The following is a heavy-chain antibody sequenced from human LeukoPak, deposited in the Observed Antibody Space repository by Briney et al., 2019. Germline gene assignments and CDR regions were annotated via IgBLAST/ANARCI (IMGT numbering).Heavy chain of an antibody. CDR1: GGTFSSYA. V-gene: IGHV1-69*05. Sequence: GASVKVSCKASGGTFSSYAISWVRQAPGQGLEWMGGIIPICGTANYAQKFQGRVTITTDESTSTTYMELSSLRSEDTAVYYCARTYCGGDCYWYNWFDPWGQGTLVTVSS. CDR3: ARTYCGGDCYWYNWFDP. J-gene: IGHJ5*02. CDR2: IIPICGTA. D-gene: IGHD2-21*02.